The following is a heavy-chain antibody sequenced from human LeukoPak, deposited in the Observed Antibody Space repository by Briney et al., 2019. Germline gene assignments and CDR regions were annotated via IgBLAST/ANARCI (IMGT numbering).Heavy chain of an antibody. CDR2: INPSGGST. D-gene: IGHD1-14*01. CDR3: ARDRISQPFDP. Sequence: GASVKVSCKASGYTFTSYYMHWVRQAPGQGLEWMGTINPSGGSTSYAQKFQGRVTMTRDTSTSTVYMELSNLRSEDTAVYYCARDRISQPFDPWGQGTLVTVSS. CDR1: GYTFTSYY. V-gene: IGHV1-46*01. J-gene: IGHJ5*02.